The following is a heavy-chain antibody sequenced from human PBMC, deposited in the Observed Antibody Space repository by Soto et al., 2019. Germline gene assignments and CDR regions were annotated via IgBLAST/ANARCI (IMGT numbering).Heavy chain of an antibody. D-gene: IGHD1-1*01. CDR3: ARVTGHTGGTTGSSGGMDV. V-gene: IGHV6-1*01. Sequence: SQTLSLTCAISGDSVSSNSAAWNWIRQSPSRGLEWLGRTYYRSKWYNDYAVSVKSRITINPDTSKNQFSLQLNSVTPEDTAVYYCARVTGHTGGTTGSSGGMDVWGQGTTVTVSS. J-gene: IGHJ6*02. CDR2: TYYRSKWYN. CDR1: GDSVSSNSAA.